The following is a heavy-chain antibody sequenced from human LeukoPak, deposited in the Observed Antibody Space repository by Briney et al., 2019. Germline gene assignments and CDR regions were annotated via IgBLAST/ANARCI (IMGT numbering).Heavy chain of an antibody. CDR1: GFTVSSNY. J-gene: IGHJ4*02. CDR2: IYSGGST. D-gene: IGHD3-22*01. V-gene: IGHV3-53*01. CDR3: ARVSTTMMGEACFDY. Sequence: GGSLRLSCAASGFTVSSNYMSWVRQAPGKGLEWVSVIYSGGSTYYADSVKGRFTISRDNSKNTLYLQMNSLRAEDTAVYYCARVSTTMMGEACFDYWGQGTLVTVSS.